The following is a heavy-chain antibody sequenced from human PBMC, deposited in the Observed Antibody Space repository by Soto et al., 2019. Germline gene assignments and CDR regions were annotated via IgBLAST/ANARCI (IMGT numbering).Heavy chain of an antibody. CDR1: GFTLSGRS. V-gene: IGHV3-74*01. CDR3: ARGWFGPDV. Sequence: EVQLVESGGGLVQPGGSLRLSCAASGFTLSGRSMHWVRQAPGKGLVWVSGIDNAGTDSTYADSVKGRFTSSRDNAKNMLYLQMNSLRVEDTAVYYCARGWFGPDVWGKGTTVTFSS. J-gene: IGHJ6*04. D-gene: IGHD3-10*01. CDR2: IDNAGTDS.